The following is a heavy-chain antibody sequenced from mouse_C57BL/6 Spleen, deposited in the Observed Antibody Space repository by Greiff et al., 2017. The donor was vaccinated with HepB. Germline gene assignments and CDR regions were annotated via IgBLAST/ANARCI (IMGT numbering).Heavy chain of an antibody. CDR2: IHPNSGST. V-gene: IGHV1-64*01. Sequence: VQLQQPGAELVKPGASVKLSCKASGYTFTRYWMHWVKQRPGQGLEWIGMIHPNSGSTNYNEKFKSKATLTVDKSSSTAYMQLSSLTSEDSAVYYCARITTVVAPFAYWGQGTLVTVSA. CDR3: ARITTVVAPFAY. J-gene: IGHJ3*01. D-gene: IGHD1-1*01. CDR1: GYTFTRYW.